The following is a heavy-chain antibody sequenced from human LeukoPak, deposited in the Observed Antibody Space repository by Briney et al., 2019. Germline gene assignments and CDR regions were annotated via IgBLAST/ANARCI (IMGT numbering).Heavy chain of an antibody. J-gene: IGHJ4*02. CDR1: GLTFSSYA. CDR3: TKEEIQVWLE. CDR2: ISGSGGST. D-gene: IGHD5-18*01. Sequence: PGGSLRLSCAASGLTFSSYAMSWDRQAPGKGLDWVSVISGSGGSTYYADSVKGRFTISRDNSKNTLYLQMNSLRAEDTAVYYCTKEEIQVWLEWGPGTLVTVSS. V-gene: IGHV3-23*01.